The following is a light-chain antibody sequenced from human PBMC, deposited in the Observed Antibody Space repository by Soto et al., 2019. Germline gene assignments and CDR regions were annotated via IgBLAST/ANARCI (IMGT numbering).Light chain of an antibody. J-gene: IGLJ1*01. CDR3: SSYAGSTNYV. CDR2: QVT. Sequence: QSVLTQPASVSGSPGQSITISCTGTSSDVGIYNYVSWYQQHPGKAPKLMIYQVTNRPSGVSNRFSGSKSGNTASLTISGLHPEQEAEYYCSSYAGSTNYVFATGSKVTVL. CDR1: SSDVGIYNY. V-gene: IGLV2-14*01.